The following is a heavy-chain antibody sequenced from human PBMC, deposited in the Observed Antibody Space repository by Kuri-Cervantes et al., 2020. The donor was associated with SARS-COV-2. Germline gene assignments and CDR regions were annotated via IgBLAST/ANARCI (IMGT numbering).Heavy chain of an antibody. CDR2: ISSSSSTI. CDR3: AKDTGQRIAAADAFDI. Sequence: LSLTCAASGLIFSSHSMNWVRQAPGKGLEWVSYISSSSSTIYYADSVKGRFTISRDNAKNSLYLQMNSLRAEDTAVYYCAKDTGQRIAAADAFDIWGQGTMVTVSS. CDR1: GLIFSSHS. J-gene: IGHJ3*02. V-gene: IGHV3-48*01. D-gene: IGHD6-13*01.